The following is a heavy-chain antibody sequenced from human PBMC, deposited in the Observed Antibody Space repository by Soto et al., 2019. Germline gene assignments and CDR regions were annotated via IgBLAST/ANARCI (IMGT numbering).Heavy chain of an antibody. V-gene: IGHV5-51*03. CDR3: AGVDCSGGSCYFDY. CDR2: IYPGDSDT. Sequence: EVQLVQSGAEVKKPGESLKISCKGSGYSFTIYWIAWVRQMPGKGLEWMGMIYPGDSDTRYSPSFQGQVTMSADKSIMTADLQWSSLKASDTDMYYCAGVDCSGGSCYFDYWGQGTLVTVSS. D-gene: IGHD2-15*01. J-gene: IGHJ4*02. CDR1: GYSFTIYW.